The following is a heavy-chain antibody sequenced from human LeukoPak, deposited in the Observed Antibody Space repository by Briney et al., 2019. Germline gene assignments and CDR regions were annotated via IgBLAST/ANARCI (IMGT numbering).Heavy chain of an antibody. CDR3: ARDHYGY. CDR1: GFTFSSYA. V-gene: IGHV3-30-3*01. CDR2: ISYDGSNK. Sequence: PGGSLRLSCAASGFTFSSYAMHWVRQAPGKGLEWVAVISYDGSNKYYADSVKGRFTISRDNSKNTLYLQMNSLRAEDTAVYYYARDHYGYWGQGTLVTVSS. D-gene: IGHD3-16*01. J-gene: IGHJ4*02.